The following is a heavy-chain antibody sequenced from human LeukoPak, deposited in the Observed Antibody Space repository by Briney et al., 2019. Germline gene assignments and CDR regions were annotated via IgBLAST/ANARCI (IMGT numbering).Heavy chain of an antibody. CDR1: GYSISSGYY. Sequence: PSETLSLTCTVSGYSISSGYYWGWIRQPPGKGLEWIGNIYHNGSTHYTPSLKSRATISVDTSKNQFSLKVTSVTAADTAVYYCAKGYSGWDYWGQGTLVTVSS. V-gene: IGHV4-38-2*02. CDR2: IYHNGST. CDR3: AKGYSGWDY. J-gene: IGHJ4*02. D-gene: IGHD5-12*01.